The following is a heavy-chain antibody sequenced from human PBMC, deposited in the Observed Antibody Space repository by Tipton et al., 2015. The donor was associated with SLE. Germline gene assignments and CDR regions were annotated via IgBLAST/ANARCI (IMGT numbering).Heavy chain of an antibody. J-gene: IGHJ5*02. CDR2: IRYDGGNK. D-gene: IGHD6-13*01. Sequence: SLRLSCSASGFTFSSYGMHWVRQAPGKGLEWVAVIRYDGGNKYYADSVKGRFTISRDNSKNTLYLQMNSLRAEDTAVYYCAKVRAAAGIPWFDPWGQGTLVTVSS. CDR3: AKVRAAAGIPWFDP. CDR1: GFTFSSYG. V-gene: IGHV3-33*06.